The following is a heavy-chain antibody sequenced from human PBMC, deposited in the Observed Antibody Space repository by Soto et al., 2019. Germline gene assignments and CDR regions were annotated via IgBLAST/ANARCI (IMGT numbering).Heavy chain of an antibody. V-gene: IGHV2-5*02. CDR3: AHSQDIVVVPAAMAFDY. CDR1: GFSLGTSGVG. J-gene: IGHJ4*02. CDR2: IYWDDDK. D-gene: IGHD2-2*01. Sequence: GSGPTLVNPTQTLTLTCTFSGFSLGTSGVGVGWIRQPPGKALEWLALIYWDDDKRYSPSLKSRLTITKDTSKNQVVLTMTNMDPVDTATYYCAHSQDIVVVPAAMAFDYWGQGTLVTVSS.